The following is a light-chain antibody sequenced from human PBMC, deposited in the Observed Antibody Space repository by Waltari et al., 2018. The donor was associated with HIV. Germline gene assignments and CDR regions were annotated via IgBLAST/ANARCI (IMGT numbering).Light chain of an antibody. J-gene: IGKJ1*01. CDR1: QSISTY. Sequence: DTKMTQTPSSLSASVGERVTITCRASQSISTYLNWYQQKPGKAPKLLIYAASNLQTGVPSRFSGSGSGTDFTLTLSSLQPEDFATYYCQQSYSAPWTFGQGTKVEVK. CDR3: QQSYSAPWT. V-gene: IGKV1-39*01. CDR2: AAS.